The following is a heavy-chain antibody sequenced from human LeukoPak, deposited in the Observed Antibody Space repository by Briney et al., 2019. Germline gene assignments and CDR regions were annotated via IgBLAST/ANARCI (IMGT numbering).Heavy chain of an antibody. V-gene: IGHV3-30*18. CDR2: ISYDGSNK. J-gene: IGHJ4*02. Sequence: GRSLRLSCAASGFTFSSYGMHWVRQAPGKGLEWVAVISYDGSNKYYADSVKGRFTISRDNSKNTLYLQMNSLRAEDTAVYYCAKDMWIDKAAAGTAGFDYWGQGTLVTVSS. D-gene: IGHD6-13*01. CDR3: AKDMWIDKAAAGTAGFDY. CDR1: GFTFSSYG.